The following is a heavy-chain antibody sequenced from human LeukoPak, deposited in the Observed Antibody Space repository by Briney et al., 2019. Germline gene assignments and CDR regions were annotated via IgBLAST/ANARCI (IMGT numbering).Heavy chain of an antibody. CDR2: ISAYNSAYNGNT. CDR3: AREYGSGSYTGIDY. CDR1: GYTFINYG. J-gene: IGHJ4*02. D-gene: IGHD3-10*01. V-gene: IGHV1-18*01. Sequence: ASVKVSCKASGYTFINYGITWVRQAPGQGLEWMGWISAYNSAYNGNTHYAQKLQGRVTMATDTSTNTGYMELRSLRSDDAAVYYCAREYGSGSYTGIDYWGQGTLVTVSS.